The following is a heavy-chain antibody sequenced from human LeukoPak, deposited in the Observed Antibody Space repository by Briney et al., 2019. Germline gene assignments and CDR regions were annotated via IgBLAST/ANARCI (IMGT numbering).Heavy chain of an antibody. D-gene: IGHD3-3*01. CDR3: AKWSGNRPLYYFDY. CDR2: ISSSSSYI. CDR1: GFTFSSYS. J-gene: IGHJ4*02. V-gene: IGHV3-21*01. Sequence: GGSLRLSCAASGFTFSSYSMNWVRQAPGKGLEWVSSISSSSSYIYYADSVKGRFTISRDNAKNSLYLQMNSLRADDTAVYYCAKWSGNRPLYYFDYWGQGTLVTVSS.